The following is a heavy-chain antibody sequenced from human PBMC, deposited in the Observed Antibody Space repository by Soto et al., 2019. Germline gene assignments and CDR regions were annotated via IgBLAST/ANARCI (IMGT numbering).Heavy chain of an antibody. J-gene: IGHJ4*02. V-gene: IGHV3-30*18. D-gene: IGHD5-18*01. CDR2: ISYDGSNK. Sequence: QVQLVESGGGVVQPGRSLRLSCAASGFTFSSYGMHWVRQAPGKGLEWVAVISYDGSNKYYADSVKGRFTISRDNSKNTLYLQMNSLRAEDTAVYYCAKSSYGYFALDYGGQGTLVTVSS. CDR3: AKSSYGYFALDY. CDR1: GFTFSSYG.